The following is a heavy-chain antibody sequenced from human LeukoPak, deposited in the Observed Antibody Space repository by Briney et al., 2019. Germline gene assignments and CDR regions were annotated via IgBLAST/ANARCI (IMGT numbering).Heavy chain of an antibody. V-gene: IGHV4-30-4*01. CDR1: GGSISSGDYY. D-gene: IGHD4-17*01. Sequence: SETLSFTCTVSGGSISSGDYYWSWIRQPPGKGLEWIGYIYYSGSTYYNPSLKSRVTISVDTSKNQFSLKLSSVTAADTAVYYCARDPEYGDYRYGMDVWGQGTTVTVSS. J-gene: IGHJ6*02. CDR3: ARDPEYGDYRYGMDV. CDR2: IYYSGST.